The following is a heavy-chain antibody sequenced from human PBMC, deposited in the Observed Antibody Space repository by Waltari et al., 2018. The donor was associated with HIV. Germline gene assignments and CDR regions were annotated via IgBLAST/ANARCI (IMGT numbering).Heavy chain of an antibody. V-gene: IGHV3-48*01. CDR1: GFPFSSYS. D-gene: IGHD1-26*01. J-gene: IGHJ4*02. CDR3: ARDYSGTYADFDY. CDR2: ISSSGSTI. Sequence: EVQLVESGGGLVQPGGSLRVSCEASGFPFSSYSMTGVRQAPGKGLEWVSYISSSGSTIYYADSVRGRFTISRDNAKNSLYLQLNSLRAEDTAVYYCARDYSGTYADFDYWGQGTLVTVSS.